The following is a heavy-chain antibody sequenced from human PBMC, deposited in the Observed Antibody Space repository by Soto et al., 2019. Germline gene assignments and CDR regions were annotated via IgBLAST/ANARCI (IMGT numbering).Heavy chain of an antibody. CDR3: AVAVAGPTAIGY. V-gene: IGHV3-30-3*01. D-gene: IGHD6-19*01. CDR1: GFTFSSYA. J-gene: IGHJ4*02. Sequence: GGSLRLSCAASGFTFSSYAMHWVRQAPGKGLEWVAVISYDGSNKYYADSVKGRFTISRDNSKNTVYLHMNSLRAEDTAVYYCAVAVAGPTAIGYWGQGTLVTVSS. CDR2: ISYDGSNK.